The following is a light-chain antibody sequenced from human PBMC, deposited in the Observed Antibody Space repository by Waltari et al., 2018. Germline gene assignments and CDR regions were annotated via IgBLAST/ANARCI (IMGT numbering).Light chain of an antibody. CDR3: CSYAGSSPAV. J-gene: IGLJ7*01. CDR1: SSDVGSYNL. CDR2: EVT. Sequence: QSALTQPASVSGSPGQSITISCTGTSSDVGSYNLVSWYQQHPGKAPKLMIYEVTKRPSGVSNRFSASKSGNTASLTISGLQAEDEADYFCCSYAGSSPAVFGGGTQLTVL. V-gene: IGLV2-23*02.